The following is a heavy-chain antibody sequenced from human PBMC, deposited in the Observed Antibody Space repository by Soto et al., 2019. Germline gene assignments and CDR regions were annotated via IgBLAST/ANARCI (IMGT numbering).Heavy chain of an antibody. D-gene: IGHD3-22*01. J-gene: IGHJ4*02. CDR3: AREDYYDSSGYYYPLRKTKVPLAR. CDR2: IKQDGSEK. CDR1: GFTFSSYW. Sequence: GGSLRLSCAASGFTFSSYWMSWVRQAPGKGLEWVANIKQDGSEKYYVDSVKGRFTISRDNAKNSLYLQMNSLRAEDTAVYYCAREDYYDSSGYYYPLRKTKVPLARWGQGTLVTVSS. V-gene: IGHV3-7*05.